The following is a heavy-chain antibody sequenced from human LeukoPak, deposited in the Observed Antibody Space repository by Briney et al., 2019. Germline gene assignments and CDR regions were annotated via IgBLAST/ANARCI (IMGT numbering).Heavy chain of an antibody. J-gene: IGHJ4*02. Sequence: GGSLRLSCAASGFTFSSYGMHWVRQAPGQGLVWVSRINSDGSSTSYADSVKGRFTISRDNAKNTLYLQMNSLRAEDTAVYYCAKGGSYPIDYWGQGALVTVSS. D-gene: IGHD1-26*01. V-gene: IGHV3-74*01. CDR3: AKGGSYPIDY. CDR2: INSDGSST. CDR1: GFTFSSYG.